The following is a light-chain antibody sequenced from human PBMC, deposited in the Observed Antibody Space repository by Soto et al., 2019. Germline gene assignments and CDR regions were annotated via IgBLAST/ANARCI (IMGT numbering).Light chain of an antibody. CDR2: TAS. CDR3: QQGNSFPLT. V-gene: IGKV1-12*01. CDR1: QDIGYA. J-gene: IGKJ4*01. Sequence: DIQMTQSPSSVSASVGDRVTITCRASQDIGYALAWFQQKPGEAPSFLMYTASSLHSGVPSRFSGSRSGTDFTLTISSLQPEDSATYYCQQGNSFPLTFGGGTKVEIK.